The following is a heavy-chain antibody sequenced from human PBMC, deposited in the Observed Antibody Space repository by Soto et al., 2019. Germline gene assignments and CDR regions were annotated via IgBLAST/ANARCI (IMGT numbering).Heavy chain of an antibody. D-gene: IGHD3-22*01. CDR1: GYTFTSYG. CDR2: ISAYNGNT. J-gene: IGHJ4*02. Sequence: GASVKVSCKASGYTFTSYGISWVRQAPGQGLEWMGWISAYNGNTNYAQKLQGRVTMTTDTSTSTAYMELRSLRSDDTAVYYCARVEDYYDSSGPDYWGQGTLVTVSS. CDR3: ARVEDYYDSSGPDY. V-gene: IGHV1-18*01.